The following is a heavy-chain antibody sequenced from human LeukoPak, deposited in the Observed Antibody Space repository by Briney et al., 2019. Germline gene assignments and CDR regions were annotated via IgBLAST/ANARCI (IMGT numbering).Heavy chain of an antibody. CDR1: GYSFTTYG. J-gene: IGHJ4*02. Sequence: ASVKVSCKTSGYSFTTYGVSWVRQAPGQGLEWMGWISGFGDKSDYEQKFQGRLTMTTDTSASTAYMELRSLTSDDTAIYYCLRDVADWNYMKEFDYWGQGTLVTVSS. V-gene: IGHV1-18*01. CDR3: LRDVADWNYMKEFDY. D-gene: IGHD1-7*01. CDR2: ISGFGDKS.